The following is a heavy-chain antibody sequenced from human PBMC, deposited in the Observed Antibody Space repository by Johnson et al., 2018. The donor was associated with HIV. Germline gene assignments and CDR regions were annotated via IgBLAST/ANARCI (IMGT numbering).Heavy chain of an antibody. D-gene: IGHD6-19*01. J-gene: IGHJ3*01. Sequence: QVQLVESGGGLVKPGGSLRLSCAASGFTFSDYYMSWIRQAPGKGLEWVSYIRTDGSSTYYADAVKGRFTFVRDNAKNSVSLQMTSLRVEDTAVYYCARGGGSDWYNAFDLWVRGTMVTVSS. CDR2: IRTDGSST. CDR1: GFTFSDYY. V-gene: IGHV3-11*04. CDR3: ARGGGSDWYNAFDL.